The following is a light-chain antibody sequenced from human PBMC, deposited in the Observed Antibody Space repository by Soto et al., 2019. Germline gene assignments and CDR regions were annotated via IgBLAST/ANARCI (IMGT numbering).Light chain of an antibody. V-gene: IGKV3-15*01. CDR3: QQYNNWPFS. Sequence: EIRMTQFPATVSASPGERATLSCRAGQGVTTNFAWYQQKSGQSPRLLIYDVSIRATGVPARFSGTGSETDFTLTISGLQSEDSAVYFCQQYNNWPFSFGQGTRLEIK. J-gene: IGKJ5*01. CDR1: QGVTTN. CDR2: DVS.